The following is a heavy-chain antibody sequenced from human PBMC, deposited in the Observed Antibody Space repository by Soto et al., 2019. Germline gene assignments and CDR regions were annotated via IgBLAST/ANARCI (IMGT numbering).Heavy chain of an antibody. V-gene: IGHV4-34*01. CDR3: ARGLPVRYYDSSGYNEGVFDY. CDR1: GGSFSGDY. CDR2: INHSGST. Sequence: SETLSLTCAVYGGSFSGDYWSWIRQPPGKGLEWIGEINHSGSTNYNPSLKSRVTISVDTSKNQFSLKLSSVTAADTAVYYCARGLPVRYYDSSGYNEGVFDYWGQGTLVT. J-gene: IGHJ4*02. D-gene: IGHD3-22*01.